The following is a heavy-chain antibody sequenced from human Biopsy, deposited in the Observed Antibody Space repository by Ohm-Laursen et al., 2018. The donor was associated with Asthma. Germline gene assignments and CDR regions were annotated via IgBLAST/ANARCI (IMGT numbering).Heavy chain of an antibody. CDR2: IYYRGST. D-gene: IGHD3-22*01. CDR1: YGSITRGGYY. J-gene: IGHJ4*02. Sequence: TLSLTCTVSYGSITRGGYYWTWIRQHPGKGLEWNGFIYYRGSTYYNPSLKSRVSISIDTSKNQFSMKLSSVTAADTAVYYCARAQDYYDSRGYYRSFDYWGQGTLVTVSS. CDR3: ARAQDYYDSRGYYRSFDY. V-gene: IGHV4-31*03.